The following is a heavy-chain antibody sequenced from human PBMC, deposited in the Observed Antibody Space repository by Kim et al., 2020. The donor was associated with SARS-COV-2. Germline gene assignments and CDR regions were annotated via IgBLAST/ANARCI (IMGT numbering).Heavy chain of an antibody. J-gene: IGHJ6*02. CDR2: ISGSGGST. D-gene: IGHD3-22*01. Sequence: GGSLRLSCAASGFTFSSYAMSWVRQAPGKGLEWVSAISGSGGSTYYADSVKGRFTISRDNSKNTLYLQMNSLRAEDTAVYYCAKVSGYQYYYYYYGMDVWGQGTTVTVSS. CDR1: GFTFSSYA. CDR3: AKVSGYQYYYYYYGMDV. V-gene: IGHV3-23*01.